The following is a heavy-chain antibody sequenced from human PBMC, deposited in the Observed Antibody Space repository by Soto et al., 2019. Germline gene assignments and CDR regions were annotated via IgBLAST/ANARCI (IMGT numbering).Heavy chain of an antibody. CDR3: VRASMPKAHFDS. CDR2: MHTSGST. D-gene: IGHD2-2*01. V-gene: IGHV4-4*07. Sequence: PSETLSLTCTVSGGSIRGYYWSWIRQSAGMGLEWIGRMHTSGSTNHNPSLKSRVTISVDMSKNQISLKLTSVTAADTALYYCVRASMPKAHFDSWGQGTLVTVSS. J-gene: IGHJ4*02. CDR1: GGSIRGYY.